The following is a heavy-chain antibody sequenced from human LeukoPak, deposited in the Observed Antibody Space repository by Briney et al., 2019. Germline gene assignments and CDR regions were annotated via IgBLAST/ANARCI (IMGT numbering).Heavy chain of an antibody. CDR3: ARALRIVGATIFDY. Sequence: GGSLRLSCAASGFIFSNYAMSWVRQAPGKGLQWVSTFSGSGGSTYYADSVKGRFTISRDNSKNTLYLQMNSLRAEDTAVYYCARALRIVGATIFDYWGQGTLVTVSS. J-gene: IGHJ4*02. CDR2: FSGSGGST. CDR1: GFIFSNYA. V-gene: IGHV3-23*01. D-gene: IGHD1-26*01.